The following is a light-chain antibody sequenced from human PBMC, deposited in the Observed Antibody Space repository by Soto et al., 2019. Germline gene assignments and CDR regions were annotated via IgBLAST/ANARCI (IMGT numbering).Light chain of an antibody. CDR3: SSWDDSLNGRV. V-gene: IGLV1-44*01. CDR1: GSNIGSNP. J-gene: IGLJ3*02. CDR2: SNN. Sequence: QLVLTQPPSASGTPGQRVTISCSGSGSNIGSNPVYWYQQLPGTAPKLLIYSNNQRPSGVPDRFSGSKSGTSASLAISGLRSEDEADYYCSSWDDSLNGRVFGGGTKLTVL.